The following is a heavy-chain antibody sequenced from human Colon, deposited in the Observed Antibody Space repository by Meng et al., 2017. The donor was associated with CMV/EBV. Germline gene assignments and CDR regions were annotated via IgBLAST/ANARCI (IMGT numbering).Heavy chain of an antibody. J-gene: IGHJ6*02. CDR1: DFAFNTHN. V-gene: IGHV3-48*04. Sequence: GESLKISCVASDFAFNTHNINWVRQAPGKGLEWISYISGSGTTIHHADSVKGRFTISRDNAKNSLYLQMNSLRGEDTAVYYCAKDYYDFWSGHSYAMDVWGQGTAVTVSS. D-gene: IGHD3-3*01. CDR3: AKDYYDFWSGHSYAMDV. CDR2: ISGSGTTI.